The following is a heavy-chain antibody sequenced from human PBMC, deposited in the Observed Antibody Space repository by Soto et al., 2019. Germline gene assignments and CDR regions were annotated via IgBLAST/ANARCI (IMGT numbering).Heavy chain of an antibody. V-gene: IGHV2-5*02. D-gene: IGHD3-10*01. Sequence: QITLKESGPPLVKPTQTLTLTCAFSGFSATSSGVGVAWLRQPPGKALEWLAVIYWDDADEYRLTLKNRLNIIKDTSKHQVVLTMSNMAPVDTVKYYCARLLRRALAYYFDSWGQGTQVTVAS. CDR3: ARLLRRALAYYFDS. CDR1: GFSATSSGVG. J-gene: IGHJ4*02. CDR2: IYWDDAD.